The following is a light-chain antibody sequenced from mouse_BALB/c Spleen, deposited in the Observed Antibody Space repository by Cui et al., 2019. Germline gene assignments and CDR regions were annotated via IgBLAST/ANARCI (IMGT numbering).Light chain of an antibody. CDR1: LSVSSSY. CDR2: RTS. J-gene: IGKJ4*01. CDR3: QQWSGYPFT. Sequence: ENVHTQSPEIMAVSLGQKVTMTCSASLSVSSSYLHWYQQKACASPKPLIHRTSNLASGVPARFSGSGSGTSYSLTISSVEAEDDATYYCQQWSGYPFTFGSGTKLEIK. V-gene: IGKV4-58*01.